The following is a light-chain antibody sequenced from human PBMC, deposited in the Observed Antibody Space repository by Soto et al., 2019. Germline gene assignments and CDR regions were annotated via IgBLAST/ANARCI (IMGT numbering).Light chain of an antibody. J-gene: IGKJ2*01. V-gene: IGKV3-20*01. CDR3: QQYGSSPPYT. CDR2: GAS. Sequence: EIVLTQSPGTLSLSAGERATLSCRASKSVSRSYLAWYQQKPGQAPRLLIYGASTRATGIPDRFSGSGSGTDFTLTISRLEPEDFAVYYCQQYGSSPPYTFGQGTKVDIK. CDR1: KSVSRSY.